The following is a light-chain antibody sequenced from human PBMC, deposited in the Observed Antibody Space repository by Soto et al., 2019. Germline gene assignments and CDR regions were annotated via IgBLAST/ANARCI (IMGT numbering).Light chain of an antibody. CDR1: QSISNW. Sequence: DIQMTQSPSTLSASVGDTVTITCRASQSISNWLAWYQQKPGKAPKLLMYMTSILESGVPSRFSGSASGTEFTLTISSLQPDDFATYYCQQHNSYPATFGQGTRVEIK. V-gene: IGKV1-5*03. J-gene: IGKJ1*01. CDR3: QQHNSYPAT. CDR2: MTS.